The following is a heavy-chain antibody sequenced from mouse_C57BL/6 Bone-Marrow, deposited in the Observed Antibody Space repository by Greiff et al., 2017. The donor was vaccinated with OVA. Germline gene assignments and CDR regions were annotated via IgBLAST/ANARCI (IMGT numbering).Heavy chain of an antibody. D-gene: IGHD1-1*01. V-gene: IGHV1-64*01. Sequence: VQLQQPGAELVKPGASVKLSCKASGYTFTSYWMHWVKQRPGQGLEWIGMIHPNSGSTNYNEKFKSKATLTVDKSSSTAYMQLSSLTSEDSAVXYCAREIYYYGSSYVFFAYWGQGTLVTVSA. CDR3: AREIYYYGSSYVFFAY. CDR2: IHPNSGST. J-gene: IGHJ3*01. CDR1: GYTFTSYW.